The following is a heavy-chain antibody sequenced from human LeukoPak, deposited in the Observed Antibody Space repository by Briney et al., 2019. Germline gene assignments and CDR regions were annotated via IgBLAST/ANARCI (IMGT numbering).Heavy chain of an antibody. CDR3: AKDPANQLLYPAHFSH. CDR1: GFTFSSYV. J-gene: IGHJ1*01. V-gene: IGHV3-23*01. Sequence: GGSLRLSCAASGFTFSSYVMNWVRQAPGKGLEWVSAISGSGVSTSYADSVKGRFTISRDNSKNTLYLHMNSLRAEDTAIYFCAKDPANQLLYPAHFSHWGQGTLVIVSS. CDR2: ISGSGVST. D-gene: IGHD2-2*01.